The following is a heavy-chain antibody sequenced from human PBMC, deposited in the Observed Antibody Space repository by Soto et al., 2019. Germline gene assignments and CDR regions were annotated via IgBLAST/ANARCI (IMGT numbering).Heavy chain of an antibody. J-gene: IGHJ4*02. Sequence: VQLVESGGGLVQPGASLRISCAASGFTFSSSTMNWVRQAPGKGLEWISYISSSGGTIYYADSVKGRFTISRDNAKNSLYLQMTSLRAEDTAVYYCVREFRDTYYYFDYWGQGTLATVSS. V-gene: IGHV3-48*01. CDR1: GFTFSSST. CDR3: VREFRDTYYYFDY. CDR2: ISSSGGTI. D-gene: IGHD1-26*01.